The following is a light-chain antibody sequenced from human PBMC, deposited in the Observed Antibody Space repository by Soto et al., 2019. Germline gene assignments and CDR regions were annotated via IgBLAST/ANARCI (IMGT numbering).Light chain of an antibody. CDR3: QQRFSVPIT. V-gene: IGKV1-39*01. CDR2: SAS. Sequence: DIQMTQSPSSLSPSVGDRITITCGASQSIAGYLSWYQKRPGKAHKXLIYSASSLQRGVPSRFSGSGSGTDLSITINGLKPEDVETYLGQQRFSVPITFGQGTRLENK. J-gene: IGKJ5*01. CDR1: QSIAGY.